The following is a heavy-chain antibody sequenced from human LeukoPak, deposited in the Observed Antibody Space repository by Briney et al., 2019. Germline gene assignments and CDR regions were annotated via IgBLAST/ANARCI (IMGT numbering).Heavy chain of an antibody. CDR3: AKASPYNSHLFDY. J-gene: IGHJ4*02. CDR1: GFAFSSRV. Sequence: GGSLRLSCSASGFAFSSRVMHWVRQTPGRGLQWVAVISFDGVRKYYEDSVTGRFTISRDNSKNTLYLQMSSLILEDTAIYYCAKASPYNSHLFDYWGRGTLVTVSS. D-gene: IGHD1-1*01. V-gene: IGHV3-30*18. CDR2: ISFDGVRK.